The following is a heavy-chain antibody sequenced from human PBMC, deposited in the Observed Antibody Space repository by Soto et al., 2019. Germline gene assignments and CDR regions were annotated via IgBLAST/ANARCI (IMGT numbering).Heavy chain of an antibody. J-gene: IGHJ5*02. CDR2: MNPNSGNT. CDR3: ARATNYDFWSGYSTEYNWFDP. Sequence: ASVKVSCKASGYTFTSYDINWVRQATGQGLEWMGWMNPNSGNTGYAQKFQGRVTMTRNTSISTVYMELSSLRSEDTAVYYCARATNYDFWSGYSTEYNWFDPWGQGTLVTVSS. CDR1: GYTFTSYD. V-gene: IGHV1-8*01. D-gene: IGHD3-3*01.